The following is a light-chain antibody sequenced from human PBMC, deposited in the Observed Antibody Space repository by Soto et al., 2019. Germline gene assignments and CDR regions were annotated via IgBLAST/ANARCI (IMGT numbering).Light chain of an antibody. Sequence: EIVLTQSPATLSLSPGARAPLSYRASQSVSSYLAWYQQKPGQAPRLLIYDASNRATGIPARFSGSGSGTDFTLTISSLEPEDFAVYYCHQRSNWPPDTFGQGTRLEIK. CDR3: HQRSNWPPDT. J-gene: IGKJ5*01. CDR2: DAS. V-gene: IGKV3-11*01. CDR1: QSVSSY.